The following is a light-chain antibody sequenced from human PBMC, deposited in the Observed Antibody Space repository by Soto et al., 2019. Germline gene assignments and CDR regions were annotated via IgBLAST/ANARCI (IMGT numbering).Light chain of an antibody. J-gene: IGKJ1*01. Sequence: IVMTQSPGTLSVSPGERATLSCRASQSIGNNLAWYQQKPGQAPRLLIYGASTRATGIPARFSGSGSGTEFTLTISSLQPDDFATYYCQQYNSYWTFGQGTKVDIK. V-gene: IGKV3-15*01. CDR3: QQYNSYWT. CDR1: QSIGNN. CDR2: GAS.